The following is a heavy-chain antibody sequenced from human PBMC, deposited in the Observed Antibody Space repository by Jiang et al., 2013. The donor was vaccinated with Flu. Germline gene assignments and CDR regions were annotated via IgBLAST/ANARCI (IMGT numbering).Heavy chain of an antibody. V-gene: IGHV4-4*07. J-gene: IGHJ6*02. Sequence: PAGKGLEWIGRIYTSGSTNYNPSLKSRVTMSVDTSKNQFSLKLSSVTAADTAVYYCARLPQTVDGTSYYYYGMDVWGQGTTVTVSS. D-gene: IGHD2-2*01. CDR3: ARLPQTVDGTSYYYYGMDV. CDR2: IYTSGST.